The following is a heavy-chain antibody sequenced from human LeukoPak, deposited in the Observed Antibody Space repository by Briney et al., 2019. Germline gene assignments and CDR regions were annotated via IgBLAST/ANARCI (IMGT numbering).Heavy chain of an antibody. D-gene: IGHD2-15*01. CDR2: IYYSGST. CDR3: VRHGGGYCSGGSCYVDY. CDR1: GGSISSSSYY. V-gene: IGHV4-39*01. Sequence: SETLSLTCTVSGGSISSSSYYWGWIRQPPGKGLEWIGSIYYSGSTYYNPSLKSRVTISVDTSKNQFSLKVTSVTAADTAVYYCVRHGGGYCSGGSCYVDYWGQGTLVAVSS. J-gene: IGHJ4*02.